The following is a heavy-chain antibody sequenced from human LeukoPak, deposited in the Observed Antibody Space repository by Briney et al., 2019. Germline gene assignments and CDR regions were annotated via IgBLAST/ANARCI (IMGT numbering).Heavy chain of an antibody. D-gene: IGHD3-22*01. J-gene: IGHJ4*02. CDR3: ARAPSSGYYSWYFDY. Sequence: SETLSLTCTVSGDSISSYYWSWIRQPPGKGLEWIGYIYYSGSTNYNPSLKSRVTISVDTSKNQFSLKLSSVTAADTAVYYCARAPSSGYYSWYFDYWGEGTLVTVSS. V-gene: IGHV4-59*01. CDR2: IYYSGST. CDR1: GDSISSYY.